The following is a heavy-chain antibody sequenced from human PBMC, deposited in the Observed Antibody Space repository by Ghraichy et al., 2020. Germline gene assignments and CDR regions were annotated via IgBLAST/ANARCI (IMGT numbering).Heavy chain of an antibody. CDR3: ARHAIGTYATYQFDY. CDR2: ISGYSDQT. D-gene: IGHD1-26*01. J-gene: IGHJ4*02. V-gene: IGHV1-18*01. Sequence: ASVKVSCKTSGYTFTSYGVSWVRQAPGHGLEWMGWISGYSDQTNYAQDLQGRVTMTTETSTTTAYMEMRGLRSDDTAVYYCARHAIGTYATYQFDYWGQGTLVTVSS. CDR1: GYTFTSYG.